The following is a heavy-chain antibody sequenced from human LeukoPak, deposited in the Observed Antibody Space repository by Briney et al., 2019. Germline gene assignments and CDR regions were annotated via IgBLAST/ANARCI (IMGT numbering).Heavy chain of an antibody. CDR1: GFTFSSYG. D-gene: IGHD3-22*01. V-gene: IGHV3-23*01. CDR3: AKFSRTVVVITDAFDI. Sequence: GGSLRLSCAASGFTFSSYGMSWVRQAPGKGLEWVSAISGSGDSTYYADSVKGRFTISRDNSKNTLYLQMNSLRAEDTAVYYCAKFSRTVVVITDAFDIWGQGTMVTVSS. J-gene: IGHJ3*02. CDR2: ISGSGDST.